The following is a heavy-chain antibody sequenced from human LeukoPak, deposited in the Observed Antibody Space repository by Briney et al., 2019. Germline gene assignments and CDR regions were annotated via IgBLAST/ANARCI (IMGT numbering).Heavy chain of an antibody. Sequence: ASVKVSCKASGYTFTNYGISWVRQAPGQGLEWMGCINTYNGNTDYIQKLQGRVTMTTDTSTSTAYMELRSLTSDDTAVYYCARDFLAGIGYGDYWGQGTLVAVSS. CDR3: ARDFLAGIGYGDY. CDR1: GYTFTNYG. J-gene: IGHJ4*02. V-gene: IGHV1-18*01. D-gene: IGHD6-19*01. CDR2: INTYNGNT.